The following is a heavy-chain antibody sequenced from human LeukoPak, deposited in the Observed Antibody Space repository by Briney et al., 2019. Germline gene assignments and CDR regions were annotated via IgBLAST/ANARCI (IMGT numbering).Heavy chain of an antibody. Sequence: GGSLRLSCAASGFTFSRYWMNWVRQAPGKGLEWVANIKPDGSEKYYVDSVKGRFTISRDNAKNSLYMQMNSLRAEDTAVYYCAKEMGDYWGQGTLVTVSS. CDR3: AKEMGDY. CDR2: IKPDGSEK. J-gene: IGHJ4*02. D-gene: IGHD5-24*01. V-gene: IGHV3-7*01. CDR1: GFTFSRYW.